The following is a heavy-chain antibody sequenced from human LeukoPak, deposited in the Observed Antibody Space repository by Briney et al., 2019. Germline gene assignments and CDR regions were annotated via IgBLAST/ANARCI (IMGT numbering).Heavy chain of an antibody. D-gene: IGHD2-2*01. V-gene: IGHV3-53*01. J-gene: IGHJ3*02. CDR1: GFTVSSNY. Sequence: GGSLRLSCAASGFTVSSNYMSWVRQAPGQGLEWVSVIYSGGGSTYYADSVKGRFTISRDNSKNTLYLQMNSLRAEDTAVDYCARREGRSTGALAFDIWGQGTMVSVSS. CDR3: ARREGRSTGALAFDI. CDR2: IYSGGGST.